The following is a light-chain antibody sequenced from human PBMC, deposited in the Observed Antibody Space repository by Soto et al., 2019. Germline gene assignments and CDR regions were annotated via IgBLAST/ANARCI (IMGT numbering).Light chain of an antibody. V-gene: IGLV2-14*01. Sequence: QSALTQPASVSGSPGQSITISCTGSNSDIGAYDYDSWYQQHPGKPPTLLIYEVTFRPSGVPNRFSGSKSGNTATLTISGLLTEDEADYYCGSYASATLIFGGGTKLTVL. J-gene: IGLJ2*01. CDR3: GSYASATLI. CDR2: EVT. CDR1: NSDIGAYDY.